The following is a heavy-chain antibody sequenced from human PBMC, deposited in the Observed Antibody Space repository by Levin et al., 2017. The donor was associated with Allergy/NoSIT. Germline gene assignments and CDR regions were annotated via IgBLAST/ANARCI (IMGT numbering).Heavy chain of an antibody. V-gene: IGHV4-34*01. CDR3: ARDRSHSIAAFDY. CDR2: INHSGST. D-gene: IGHD6-6*01. Sequence: SCAVYGGSFSGYYWSWIRQPPGKGLEWIGEINHSGSTNYNPSLKRRVTISVDTSKNQFSLKLSSVTAADTAVYYCARDRSHSIAAFDYWGQGTLVTVSS. CDR1: GGSFSGYY. J-gene: IGHJ4*02.